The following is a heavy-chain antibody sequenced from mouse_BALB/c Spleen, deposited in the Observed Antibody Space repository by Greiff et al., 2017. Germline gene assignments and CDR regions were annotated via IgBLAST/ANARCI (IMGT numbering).Heavy chain of an antibody. CDR3: FYGNYGGY. V-gene: IGHV1-80*01. CDR1: GYAFSSYW. J-gene: IGHJ2*01. CDR2: IYPGDGDT. D-gene: IGHD2-1*01. Sequence: VQLQQSGAELVRPGSSVKISCKASGYAFSSYWMNWVKQRPGQGLEWIGQIYPGDGDTNYNGKFKGKATLTADKSSSTAYMQLSSLTSEDSAVYFCFYGNYGGYWGQGTTLTVSS.